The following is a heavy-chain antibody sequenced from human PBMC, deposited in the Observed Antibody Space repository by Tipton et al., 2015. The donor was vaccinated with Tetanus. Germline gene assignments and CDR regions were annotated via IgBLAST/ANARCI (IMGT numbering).Heavy chain of an antibody. D-gene: IGHD3-10*01. CDR1: GGSINNGAYT. Sequence: TLSLTCTVSGGSINNGAYTWSWIRQSPGKGLEWIGYIFHTGGTYYNPSLKSRVTISVDGPKNQFSLNLKSVTAADAAVYYCARSHGSGCLLGFDSWGQGTLVTVSS. J-gene: IGHJ5*01. V-gene: IGHV4-30-2*06. CDR3: ARSHGSGCLLGFDS. CDR2: IFHTGGT.